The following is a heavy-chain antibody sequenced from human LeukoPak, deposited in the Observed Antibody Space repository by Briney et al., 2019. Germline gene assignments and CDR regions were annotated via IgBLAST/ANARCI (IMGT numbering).Heavy chain of an antibody. CDR1: GFTFSSYW. CDR2: INSDGSST. Sequence: AGGSLRLSCAASGFTFSSYWMPWVRHAPGKGLVWVSRINSDGSSTSYADSVKGRFTISRDNAKNTLYLQMNSLRAEDTAVYYCARDQLQYYYDSSDHWGQGTLVTVSS. J-gene: IGHJ4*02. D-gene: IGHD3-22*01. V-gene: IGHV3-74*01. CDR3: ARDQLQYYYDSSDH.